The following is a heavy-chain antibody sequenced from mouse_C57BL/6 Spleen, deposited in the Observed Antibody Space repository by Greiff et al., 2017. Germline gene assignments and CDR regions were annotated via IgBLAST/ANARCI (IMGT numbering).Heavy chain of an antibody. CDR1: GYTFTDYN. V-gene: IGHV1-22*01. CDR2: INPNNGGT. Sequence: VQLQQSGPELVKPGASVKMSCKASGYTFTDYNMHWVKPSHGTSLEWIGYINPNNGGTNYNQKFKGKATLTVNKSSSTAYMELRSLTSEESAVYYCARDDYEIDYWGQGTTLTGSS. J-gene: IGHJ2*01. D-gene: IGHD2-4*01. CDR3: ARDDYEIDY.